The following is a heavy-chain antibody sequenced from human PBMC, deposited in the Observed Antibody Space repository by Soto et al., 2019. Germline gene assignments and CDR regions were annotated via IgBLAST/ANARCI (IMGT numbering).Heavy chain of an antibody. J-gene: IGHJ6*02. CDR3: AKSPISGYSDYYYYGMDV. D-gene: IGHD3-22*01. V-gene: IGHV3-23*01. CDR2: ISGSGGST. Sequence: GGSLRLSCAASGFTFSSYAMSWVRQAPGKGLEWVSAISGSGGSTYYADSVKGRFTISRDNSKNTLYLQMNSLRAEDTVVYYCAKSPISGYSDYYYYGMDVWGQGTTVTVSS. CDR1: GFTFSSYA.